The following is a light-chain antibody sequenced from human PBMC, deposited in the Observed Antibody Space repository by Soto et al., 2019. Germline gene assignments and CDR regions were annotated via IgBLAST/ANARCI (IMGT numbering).Light chain of an antibody. Sequence: EIVLTQSPGTLSLSPGEGATVSCRVSQSINSKSLVWYQRKFGQAPSLLIYNTSSRATGIPDRFSGSGSGIDFPLSISRLEPEDFAGYYCQHYGGSFIFGPGTKVDF. CDR2: NTS. CDR1: QSINSKS. CDR3: QHYGGSFI. J-gene: IGKJ3*01. V-gene: IGKV3-20*01.